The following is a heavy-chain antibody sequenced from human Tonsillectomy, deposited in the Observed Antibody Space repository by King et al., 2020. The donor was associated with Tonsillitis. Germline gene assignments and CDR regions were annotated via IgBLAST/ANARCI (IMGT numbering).Heavy chain of an antibody. Sequence: VQLVESGGGLVQPGGSLRLSCAASGFTFSSYEMNWVRQAPGKGLEWVSYISSSASSIYYADSVKGRFTISRDNAKTSLYLQMKRLRAEDTAVYYCARTYFYDSSTYSGEGFDYWGQGTLVTVSS. D-gene: IGHD3-22*01. CDR1: GFTFSSYE. V-gene: IGHV3-48*03. CDR3: ARTYFYDSSTYSGEGFDY. J-gene: IGHJ4*02. CDR2: ISSSASSI.